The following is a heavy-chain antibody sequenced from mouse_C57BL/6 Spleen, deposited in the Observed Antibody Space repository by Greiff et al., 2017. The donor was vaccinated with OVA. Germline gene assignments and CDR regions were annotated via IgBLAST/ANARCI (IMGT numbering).Heavy chain of an antibody. CDR2: IWSDGST. J-gene: IGHJ3*01. V-gene: IGHV2-6*03. D-gene: IGHD3-2*02. CDR1: GFSLTSYG. CDR3: ARLDSSGTGVFAY. Sequence: VHLVESGPGLVAPSQSLSITCTASGFSLTSYGVHWVRQPPGKGLEWLVVIWSDGSTTYNSALKSRLSISKDNSKSQVFLKMNSLQTDDTAMYYCARLDSSGTGVFAYWGQGTLVTVSA.